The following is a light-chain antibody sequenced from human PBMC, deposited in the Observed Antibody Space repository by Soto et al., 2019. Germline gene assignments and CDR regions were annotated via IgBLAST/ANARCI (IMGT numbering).Light chain of an antibody. CDR2: AAS. CDR1: QVITND. V-gene: IGKV1-39*01. Sequence: DIQMTQSPSSLSASIGDRVTITCRSSQVITNDLGWYQQKPGKAPKVLIYAASSLQSGVPSRFSGIGSGTDFTLSISSLQPEDFATYYCQQSYSGPLTFGGGTKVDIK. J-gene: IGKJ4*01. CDR3: QQSYSGPLT.